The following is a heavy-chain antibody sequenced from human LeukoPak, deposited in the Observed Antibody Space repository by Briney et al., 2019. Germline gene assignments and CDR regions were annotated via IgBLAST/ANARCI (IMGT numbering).Heavy chain of an antibody. D-gene: IGHD3-10*01. J-gene: IGHJ6*02. Sequence: SETLSLTCTVSGGSISSYYWSWIRQPPGKGLEWIGDIYYSGSTNYNPSLKSRVTISVDTSKNQFSLKLSSVTAADTAVYYCARQITMVRGVIITYYYGMDVWGQGTTVTVSS. CDR1: GGSISSYY. CDR3: ARQITMVRGVIITYYYGMDV. CDR2: IYYSGST. V-gene: IGHV4-59*08.